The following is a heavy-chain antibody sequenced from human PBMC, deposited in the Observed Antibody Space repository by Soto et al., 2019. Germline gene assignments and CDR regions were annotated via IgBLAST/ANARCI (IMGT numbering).Heavy chain of an antibody. Sequence: SETLSLTCTVSGGAISSYYWSWIRQPPGKGLEWIGYIYYSGSTNYNPSLKSRATISVDTSKNQFSLKLGSVTAADTAVYYCARADCSGGSCYYYYGMDVWGQGTTVTVS. V-gene: IGHV4-59*01. J-gene: IGHJ6*02. CDR2: IYYSGST. CDR1: GGAISSYY. CDR3: ARADCSGGSCYYYYGMDV. D-gene: IGHD2-15*01.